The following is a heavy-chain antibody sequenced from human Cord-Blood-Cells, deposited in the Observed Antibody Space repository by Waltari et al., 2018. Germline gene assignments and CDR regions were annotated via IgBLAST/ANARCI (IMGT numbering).Heavy chain of an antibody. CDR3: ARDQNTDCSSTSCYYYYGMDV. CDR2: ISPSVGTA. CDR1: GGTFSSYA. J-gene: IGHJ6*02. D-gene: IGHD2-2*01. Sequence: QVQLVQSGAEVKKPGSSVKVSCKASGGTFSSYAISWVRQAPGQGLEWVGGISPSVGTANNAKKLQGRVTITADDSTSTAYMELSSLRSEDTAVYYCARDQNTDCSSTSCYYYYGMDVWGQGTTVTVSS. V-gene: IGHV1-69*01.